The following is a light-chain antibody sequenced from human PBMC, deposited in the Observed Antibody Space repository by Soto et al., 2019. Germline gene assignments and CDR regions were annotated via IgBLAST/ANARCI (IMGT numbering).Light chain of an antibody. Sequence: QSALTQPASVSGSPGQSTTISCTGSSSDVGKYNYVSWYQQHPGKAPQVLLYEVSNRPSGVSNRFSASKSGNTASLTISGLQADDEADYYCSSYTSSHTWVFGGGTKVTGL. CDR2: EVS. V-gene: IGLV2-14*01. J-gene: IGLJ2*01. CDR1: SSDVGKYNY. CDR3: SSYTSSHTWV.